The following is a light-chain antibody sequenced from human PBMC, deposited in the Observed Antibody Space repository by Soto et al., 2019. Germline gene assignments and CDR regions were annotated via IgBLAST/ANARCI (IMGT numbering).Light chain of an antibody. V-gene: IGLV2-14*03. CDR2: EVS. J-gene: IGLJ3*02. CDR1: SSDVGGYNF. CDR3: SSCRGITALV. Sequence: QSVLTQPASVSGSPGQSITISCTGTSSDVGGYNFVSWYQQRPGKAPKLMIYEVSNRPSGVSNRFSGSKSGNTASLTISGLHVEDEADYYCSSCRGITALVFGGGTKLTVL.